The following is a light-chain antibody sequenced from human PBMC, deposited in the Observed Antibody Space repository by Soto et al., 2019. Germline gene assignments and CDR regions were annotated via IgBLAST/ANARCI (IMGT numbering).Light chain of an antibody. CDR3: QQYYRSCT. J-gene: IGKJ2*02. CDR2: DAS. Sequence: DIQLTQSPSTLSASVGDRVTITCRASQSVTDWLAWYQQKPGKAPKLLIYDASSLQSGVASRFSGSGSGTEFSLTISSLQPDDFATYYCQQYYRSCTFGPGTKVEIK. V-gene: IGKV1-5*01. CDR1: QSVTDW.